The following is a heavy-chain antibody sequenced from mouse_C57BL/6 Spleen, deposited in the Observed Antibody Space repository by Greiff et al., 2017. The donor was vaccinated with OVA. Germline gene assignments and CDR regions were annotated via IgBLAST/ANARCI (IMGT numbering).Heavy chain of an antibody. CDR1: GYSITSGYY. D-gene: IGHD2-5*01. CDR2: ISYDGSN. CDR3: ARAGSNYVYAMDY. V-gene: IGHV3-6*01. Sequence: VQLKESGPGLVKPSQSLSLTCSVTGYSITSGYYWNWIRQFPGNKLEWMGYISYDGSNNYNPSLKNRISITRDTSKNQFFLKLNSVTTEDTATYYCARAGSNYVYAMDYWGQGTSVTVSS. J-gene: IGHJ4*01.